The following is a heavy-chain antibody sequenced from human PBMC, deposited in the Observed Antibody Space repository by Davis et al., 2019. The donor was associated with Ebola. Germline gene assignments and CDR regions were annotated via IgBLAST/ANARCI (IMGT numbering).Heavy chain of an antibody. D-gene: IGHD4-17*01. Sequence: GGSLRLSCAASGFTFSGSAMHWVRQPPGKGLEWVGRIRSKANSYATPSAASVKARFTDSSDDSKTTAYLQMNSLKTEDTAVYYCTSTVTSFDYWGQETLVTVSS. V-gene: IGHV3-73*01. CDR2: IRSKANSYAT. CDR1: GFTFSGSA. J-gene: IGHJ4*02. CDR3: TSTVTSFDY.